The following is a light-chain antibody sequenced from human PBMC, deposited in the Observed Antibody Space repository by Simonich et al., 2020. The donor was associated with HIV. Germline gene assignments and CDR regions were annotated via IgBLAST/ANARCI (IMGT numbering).Light chain of an antibody. J-gene: IGKJ1*01. CDR2: DAS. Sequence: EIVMTQSPATLSVSPGERATLSCRASQSVSSNLAWYQQKPGQAPRLLIYDASNRATDIPARFSGSGSGTDFTLTISSLEPEDFAVYYCQQYNNWPRGTFGQGTKVEIK. CDR1: QSVSSN. V-gene: IGKV3D-15*01. CDR3: QQYNNWPRGT.